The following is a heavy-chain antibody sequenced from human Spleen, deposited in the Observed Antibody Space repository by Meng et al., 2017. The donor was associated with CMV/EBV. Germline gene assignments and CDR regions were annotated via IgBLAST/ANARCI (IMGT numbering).Heavy chain of an antibody. CDR3: ARVFVDDLGHCTSTTCSAIDS. Sequence: YWSWIRQPPGKGLEWIGEISQINHSGSTNYNPSPKSRVTMSVDTSENQFSLKLTSVTAADTAVYYCARVFVDDLGHCTSTTCSAIDSWGQGTLVTVSS. CDR1: Y. J-gene: IGHJ4*02. D-gene: IGHD2-2*01. V-gene: IGHV4-34*01. CDR2: ISQINHSGST.